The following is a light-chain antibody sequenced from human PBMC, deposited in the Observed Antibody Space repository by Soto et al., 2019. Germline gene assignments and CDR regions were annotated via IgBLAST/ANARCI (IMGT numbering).Light chain of an antibody. V-gene: IGLV1-47*01. CDR1: SSNIGSSY. Sequence: QLVLTQPPSASGTPGQRVTISCSGSSSNIGSSYVYWYQQLPGTAPKLVIFRNNQRPSGVPDRFSGSKSGTSASLAISGLRSEDDADYYCAGWDASLSGHVVFGGGAKLTVL. J-gene: IGLJ2*01. CDR3: AGWDASLSGHVV. CDR2: RNN.